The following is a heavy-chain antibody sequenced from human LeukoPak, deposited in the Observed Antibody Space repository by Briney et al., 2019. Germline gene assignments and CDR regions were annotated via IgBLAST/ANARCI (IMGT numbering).Heavy chain of an antibody. D-gene: IGHD6-13*01. CDR3: ARTDSSSWYWYFDV. J-gene: IGHJ2*01. CDR2: IYYSGST. CDR1: GGSISSYY. V-gene: IGHV4-59*01. Sequence: SETLSLTCTVSGGSISSYYWRWIRQPPGKGLEWIWHIYYSGSTNYNPSLKSRVTISVDTSKNQVSMKLSSVTAADTAVYYCARTDSSSWYWYFDVWGRGTLVTVSS.